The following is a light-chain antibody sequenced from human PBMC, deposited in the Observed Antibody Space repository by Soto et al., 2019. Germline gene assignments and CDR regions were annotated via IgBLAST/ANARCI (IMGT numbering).Light chain of an antibody. J-gene: IGKJ4*01. V-gene: IGKV2-28*01. CDR2: LGS. Sequence: DIVMTQSPLSLPVTPGEPASISCRSSQSLLHSNGYNYLDWYLQKPGQSLQLLVYLGSNRASGVPERFSGSGSGTDFTLKISRVEAEDVGVYYCMQALQTPLTFGGGTKVEIK. CDR1: QSLLHSNGYNY. CDR3: MQALQTPLT.